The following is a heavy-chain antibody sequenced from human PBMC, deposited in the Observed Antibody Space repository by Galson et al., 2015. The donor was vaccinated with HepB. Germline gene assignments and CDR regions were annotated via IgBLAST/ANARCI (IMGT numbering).Heavy chain of an antibody. D-gene: IGHD2-8*01. CDR2: INPSGGDT. Sequence: SVKVSCKASGSTFTSYYMHWVRQAPGQGLEWMGIINPSGGDTSYAQKFQGRVTMTRDTSTSTVYMELSSLRSEDTAVYYCARDREYGVCCPDYWGQGTLVAVSS. CDR1: GSTFTSYY. CDR3: ARDREYGVCCPDY. V-gene: IGHV1-46*03. J-gene: IGHJ4*02.